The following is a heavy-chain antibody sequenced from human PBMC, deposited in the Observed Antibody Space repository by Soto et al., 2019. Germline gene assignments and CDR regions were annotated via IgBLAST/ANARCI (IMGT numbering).Heavy chain of an antibody. CDR1: GGSISGYY. Sequence: QVQLQESGPGLVKPSGTLSLTCTVSGGSISGYYWTWIRQPAGKGLEYIGRIYSSGSTNFSPSLKSRVAMSVDTSQNQFSLKLTSMTAADTAIYYCARSSDSSGWYFPFDYWGQGTLVTVSS. D-gene: IGHD6-19*01. CDR2: IYSSGST. V-gene: IGHV4-4*07. CDR3: ARSSDSSGWYFPFDY. J-gene: IGHJ4*02.